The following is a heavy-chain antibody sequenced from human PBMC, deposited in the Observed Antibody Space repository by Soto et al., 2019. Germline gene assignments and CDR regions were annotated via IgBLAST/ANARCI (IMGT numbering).Heavy chain of an antibody. V-gene: IGHV3-30*09. CDR1: GFTFITYG. J-gene: IGHJ4*02. CDR3: ASPLYCNGGNCYAGFDY. Sequence: GGSLRLSCAASGFTFITYGMHWVRQAPGKGLEWVAFISYDGNNKDYADSVKGRFDISRDNSKKTLYLHMNSLRLEDTAVYYCASPLYCNGGNCYAGFDYWARGALVTAPQ. CDR2: ISYDGNNK. D-gene: IGHD2-15*01.